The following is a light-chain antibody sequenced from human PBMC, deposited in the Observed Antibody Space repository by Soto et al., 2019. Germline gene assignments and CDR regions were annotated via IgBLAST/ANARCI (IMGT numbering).Light chain of an antibody. CDR3: SSYTSSSTPHYV. V-gene: IGLV2-14*01. J-gene: IGLJ1*01. CDR1: SSDIGGYNY. CDR2: DVS. Sequence: QSVLTQPASVSGSPGQSITISCTGTSSDIGGYNYVSWYQQHPGKAPKLMVYDVSNRPSGVSNRFSGSKSGNTASLTISGLQAEDEADYYCSSYTSSSTPHYVFGTGTKVTVL.